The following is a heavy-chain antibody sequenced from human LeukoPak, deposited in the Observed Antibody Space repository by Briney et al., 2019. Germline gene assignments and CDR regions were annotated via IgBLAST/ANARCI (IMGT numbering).Heavy chain of an antibody. CDR3: ASQYNWNDRDDY. CDR2: ISSSSSYI. CDR1: GFTFSSYS. V-gene: IGHV3-21*01. Sequence: PGGSLRLSCAASGFTFSSYSMNWVRQAPGKGLEWVSSISSSSSYIYYADSVKGRFTISRDNAKNSLYLQMNSLRAEDTAVYYCASQYNWNDRDDYWGQGTLVTVSS. D-gene: IGHD1-20*01. J-gene: IGHJ4*02.